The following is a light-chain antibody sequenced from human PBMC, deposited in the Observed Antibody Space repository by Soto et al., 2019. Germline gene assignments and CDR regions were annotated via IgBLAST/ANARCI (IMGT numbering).Light chain of an antibody. V-gene: IGKV1-9*01. Sequence: DIQLTQSPSLLSASVGDRVTITCRASPGISSYLAWYQQKPGKAPELLIFSSSTLVSGVPSRFSGSGSETEFTLTISSLQPEASAIYYCQQLTIFPFTFGPGTNVTLK. CDR1: PGISSY. CDR2: SSS. J-gene: IGKJ3*01. CDR3: QQLTIFPFT.